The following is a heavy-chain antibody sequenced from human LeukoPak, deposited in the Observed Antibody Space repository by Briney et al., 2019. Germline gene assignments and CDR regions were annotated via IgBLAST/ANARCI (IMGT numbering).Heavy chain of an antibody. V-gene: IGHV1-18*01. CDR1: GYTFTSYG. D-gene: IGHD6-6*01. CDR3: ARVDPIEYSSSSKSHTFDY. Sequence: GASVKVSCKASGYTFTSYGISWVRQAPGQGLEWMGWISAYNGNTNYAQKLQGRVTMTTDTSTSTAYMELRSLRSDDTAVYYCARVDPIEYSSSSKSHTFDYWGQGTLVTVSS. CDR2: ISAYNGNT. J-gene: IGHJ4*02.